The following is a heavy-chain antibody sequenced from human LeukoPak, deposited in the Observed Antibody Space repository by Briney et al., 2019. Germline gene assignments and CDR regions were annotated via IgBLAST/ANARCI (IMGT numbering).Heavy chain of an antibody. CDR3: ARARRATAVQLERREYYFDY. J-gene: IGHJ4*02. Sequence: ASVKVSCKASGYTFTSYDINWVRQATGQGLEWMGWMNPNSGNTGYAQKFQGRVTMTRSTSISTAYMELSSLRSEDTAVYYCARARRATAVQLERREYYFDYWGQGTLVTVSS. CDR2: MNPNSGNT. V-gene: IGHV1-8*01. D-gene: IGHD1-1*01. CDR1: GYTFTSYD.